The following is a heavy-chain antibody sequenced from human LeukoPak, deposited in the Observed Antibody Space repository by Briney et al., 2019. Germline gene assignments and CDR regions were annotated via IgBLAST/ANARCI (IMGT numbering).Heavy chain of an antibody. CDR3: ARGPYDSGKGFYFDF. CDR1: GFTFSSYG. CDR2: IWYDGGDK. D-gene: IGHD3-10*01. V-gene: IGHV3-33*01. J-gene: IGHJ4*02. Sequence: GGSLRLSCAASGFTFSSYGMHWVRQAPGKGLEWVAIIWYDGGDKYYADSVKGRFTVSRDNSKNTLYLQMNSLRVEDTAVYYCARGPYDSGKGFYFDFWGQGTLVTVSS.